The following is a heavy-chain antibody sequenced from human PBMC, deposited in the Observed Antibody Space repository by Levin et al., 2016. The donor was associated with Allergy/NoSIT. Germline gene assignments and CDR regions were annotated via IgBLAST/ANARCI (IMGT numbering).Heavy chain of an antibody. CDR2: ISGSGGST. J-gene: IGHJ5*02. CDR3: AKDSIYCSGGSCYDNWFDP. V-gene: IGHV3-23*01. CDR1: GFTFSSYA. D-gene: IGHD2-15*01. Sequence: GESLKISCAASGFTFSSYAMSWVRQAPGKGLEWVSAISGSGGSTYYADSVKGRFTISRDNSKNTLYLQMNSLRAEDTAVYYCAKDSIYCSGGSCYDNWFDPWGQGTLVTVSS.